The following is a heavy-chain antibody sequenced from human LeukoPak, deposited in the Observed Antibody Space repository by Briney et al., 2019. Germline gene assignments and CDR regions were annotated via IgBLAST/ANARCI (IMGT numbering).Heavy chain of an antibody. CDR3: ARDRYGDGFAHFDY. D-gene: IGHD5-24*01. V-gene: IGHV1-2*02. Sequence: ASVKVSCKASGYTFTDYYMHWVRQAPGQGLEWMGWINPNSGGTNYAQKFQGRVTMTRDTSITTAYMELSSLRSDDTAVYFCARDRYGDGFAHFDYWGQGTLVTVSS. CDR2: INPNSGGT. CDR1: GYTFTDYY. J-gene: IGHJ4*02.